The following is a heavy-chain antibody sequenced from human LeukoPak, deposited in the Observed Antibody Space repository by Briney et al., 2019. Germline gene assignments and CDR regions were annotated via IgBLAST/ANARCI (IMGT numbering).Heavy chain of an antibody. CDR2: INPNSGGT. CDR1: GYTFTGYY. J-gene: IGHJ4*02. CDR3: ARSISSTSCLIDY. D-gene: IGHD2-2*01. V-gene: IGHV1-2*02. Sequence: ASVKVSCKASGYTFTGYYMHWVRQAPGQGLEWMGWINPNSGGTNYAQKFQGRVTMTRDTSISTAYMELSRLRSDDTAVYYCARSISSTSCLIDYWGQGTLVTVSS.